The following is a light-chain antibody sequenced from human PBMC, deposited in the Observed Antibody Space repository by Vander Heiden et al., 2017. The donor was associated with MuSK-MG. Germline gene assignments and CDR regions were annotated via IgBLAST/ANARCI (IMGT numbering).Light chain of an antibody. V-gene: IGKV3-11*01. J-gene: IGKJ1*01. CDR1: QSVSSY. CDR2: DAS. Sequence: EIVLTQSPATLSLSPGERATLSCRASQSVSSYLAWYQQKPGQAPRLLIYDASNRATGIPARFSGSGSGTDFTLTISSLEPEDFAVYYCQRRSNWPQTFGPGTKVEIK. CDR3: QRRSNWPQT.